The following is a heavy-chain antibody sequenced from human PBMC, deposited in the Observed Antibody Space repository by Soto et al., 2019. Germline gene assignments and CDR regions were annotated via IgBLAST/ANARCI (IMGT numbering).Heavy chain of an antibody. CDR3: AAAVPSQGRGEFDY. CDR2: IKSKVDGETT. Sequence: EVQLVESGGGLVKSGGSLRVSCAASGFTFSSAWMTWVRQAPGKGLEWVGRIKSKVDGETTDYAAPVKGRLTISRDDSESTLYLKMNSLKSEDTAVYYCAAAVPSQGRGEFDYWGQGILVTVSS. V-gene: IGHV3-15*07. CDR1: GFTFSSAW. J-gene: IGHJ4*02.